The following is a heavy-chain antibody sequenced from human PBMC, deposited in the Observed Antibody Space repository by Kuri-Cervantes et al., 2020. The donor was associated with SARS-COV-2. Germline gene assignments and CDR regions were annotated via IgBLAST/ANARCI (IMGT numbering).Heavy chain of an antibody. J-gene: IGHJ4*02. CDR2: ISWNSGSI. V-gene: IGHV3-9*01. CDR3: AKDISSSSWYSSD. CDR1: GFTFDDYA. Sequence: SLKISCAASGFTFDDYAMHWVRQAPGKGLEWVSGISWNSGSIGYADSVKGRFTISRDNAKNSLYLQMNSLRTEDTALYYCAKDISSSSWYSSDWGQGTLVTVSS. D-gene: IGHD6-13*01.